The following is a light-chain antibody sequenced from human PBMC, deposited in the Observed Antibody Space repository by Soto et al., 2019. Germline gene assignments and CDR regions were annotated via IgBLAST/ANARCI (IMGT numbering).Light chain of an antibody. Sequence: EIVLTQSPGILSLSPGERATLSCRASQSVKSNSLTWYQQKPGQAPRLLIYGTSNRATGIPDRFSGSGSGTDFTLTISRREREDFAVYYCQQCDTSPFTFGGGTKVEIK. V-gene: IGKV3-20*01. CDR1: QSVKSNS. CDR2: GTS. J-gene: IGKJ4*01. CDR3: QQCDTSPFT.